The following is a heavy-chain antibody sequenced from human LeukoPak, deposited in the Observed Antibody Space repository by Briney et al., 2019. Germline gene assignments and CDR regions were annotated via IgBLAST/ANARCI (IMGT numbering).Heavy chain of an antibody. D-gene: IGHD2-2*01. CDR3: ARLRYGAGGYCSSTSCYALGYFDY. CDR2: IYPGDSDT. CDR1: GYSFTSYW. Sequence: GESLKISCKGSGYSFTSYWIGWVRQLPGKGLEWMGIIYPGDSDTRYSPSFQGQVTISADKSISTAYLQWSSLKASDTAMYYCARLRYGAGGYCSSTSCYALGYFDYWGQGTLVTVSS. J-gene: IGHJ4*02. V-gene: IGHV5-51*01.